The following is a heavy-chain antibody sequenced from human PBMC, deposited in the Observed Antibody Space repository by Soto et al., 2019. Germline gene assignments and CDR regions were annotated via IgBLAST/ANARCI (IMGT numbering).Heavy chain of an antibody. CDR3: AATYRGGSSLGSDYYSYGMDV. Sequence: ASVKVSCKASGFTFTSSAVQWVRQARGQRLEWIGWIVVGSGNTNYAQKFQERVTITRDMSTSTAYMELSSLRSEDTAVYYCAATYRGGSSLGSDYYSYGMDVWGQGTTVTV. V-gene: IGHV1-58*01. CDR1: GFTFTSSA. CDR2: IVVGSGNT. D-gene: IGHD1-26*01. J-gene: IGHJ6*02.